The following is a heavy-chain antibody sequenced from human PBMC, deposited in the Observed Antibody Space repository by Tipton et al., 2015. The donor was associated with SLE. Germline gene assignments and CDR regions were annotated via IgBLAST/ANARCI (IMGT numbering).Heavy chain of an antibody. J-gene: IGHJ3*02. CDR1: GFTFSSLG. CDR3: SRGYSGVGIYAFDI. D-gene: IGHD6-19*01. V-gene: IGHV3-33*08. CDR2: IWFDGSTK. Sequence: SLRLSCAASGFTFSSLGMHWVRQAPGKGLEWVALIWFDGSTKYYADSVKGRFTISRDNSMNTLYLQMNSLQTEDTAMYHCSRGYSGVGIYAFDIWGQGIMVTVSS.